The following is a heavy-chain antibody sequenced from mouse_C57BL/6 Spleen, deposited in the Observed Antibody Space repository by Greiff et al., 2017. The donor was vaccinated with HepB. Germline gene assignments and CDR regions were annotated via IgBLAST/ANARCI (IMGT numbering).Heavy chain of an antibody. CDR2: IYPGDGDT. Sequence: QVQLQQSGPELVKPGASVKISCKASGYAFSSSWMNWVKQRPGKGLEWIGRIYPGDGDTNYNGKFKGKATLTADKSSSTAYMQLSSLTSEDSAVYFCSSSIYDGFYRGYFDYWGQGTTLTVSS. CDR1: GYAFSSSW. D-gene: IGHD2-3*01. CDR3: SSSIYDGFYRGYFDY. J-gene: IGHJ2*01. V-gene: IGHV1-82*01.